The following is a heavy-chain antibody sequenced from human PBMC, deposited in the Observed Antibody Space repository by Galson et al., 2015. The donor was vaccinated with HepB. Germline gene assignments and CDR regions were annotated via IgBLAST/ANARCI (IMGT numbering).Heavy chain of an antibody. CDR2: ISAYNGDT. CDR1: GYTFTSSG. D-gene: IGHD6-19*01. J-gene: IGHJ4*02. CDR3: ARDPRVAVAGQFYYFDY. Sequence: SVKVSCKVSGYTFTSSGFSWVRQAPGQGLEWMGWISAYNGDTDYAQKFQGRVTMSTDTSTRTVYMELRSLRYDDTAVYYCARDPRVAVAGQFYYFDYWGQGSLVTVSS. V-gene: IGHV1-18*01.